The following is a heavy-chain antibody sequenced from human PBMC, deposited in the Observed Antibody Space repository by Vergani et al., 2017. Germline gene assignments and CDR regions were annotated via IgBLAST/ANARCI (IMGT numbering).Heavy chain of an antibody. CDR2: IWYDGSNK. D-gene: IGHD3-10*01. CDR1: GFTFSSYG. V-gene: IGHV3-33*01. Sequence: QVQLVESGGGVVQPGRSLRLSWAASGFTFSSYGMHWVRQAPGKGLEWVAVIWYDGSNKYYADSVKGRFTISRDNSKNTLYLQMNSLRAEDTAVYYCARARFLGPQELVYWGQGTLVTVSS. CDR3: ARARFLGPQELVY. J-gene: IGHJ4*02.